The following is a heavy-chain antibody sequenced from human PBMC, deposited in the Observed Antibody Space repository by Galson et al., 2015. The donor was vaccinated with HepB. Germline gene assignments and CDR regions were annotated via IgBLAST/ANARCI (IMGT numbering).Heavy chain of an antibody. Sequence: SVKVSCKASGYTFTSYYMNWVRQAPGQGLKWMGIINPSGGTTSYAQKFQGRVSMTRDTSTSTVYMELSSLRSEDTAVYYCARGDLRYPGTDDYWGQGTLITVSS. J-gene: IGHJ4*02. CDR2: INPSGGTT. D-gene: IGHD3-10*01. CDR3: ARGDLRYPGTDDY. CDR1: GYTFTSYY. V-gene: IGHV1-46*03.